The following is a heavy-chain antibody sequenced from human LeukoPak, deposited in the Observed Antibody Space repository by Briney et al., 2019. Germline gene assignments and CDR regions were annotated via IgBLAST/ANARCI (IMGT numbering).Heavy chain of an antibody. J-gene: IGHJ4*02. CDR1: GYTFTGYY. CDR2: INPNSGGT. CDR3: ARGAYGSGSYSPFDFDY. Sequence: ASVKVSCKASGYTFTGYYMHWVRQPPGQGLEWMLWINPNSGGTNYAQKFQGRVTMTRDTSISTAYMELSRLRSDDTAVYYCARGAYGSGSYSPFDFDYWGQGTLVTVSS. D-gene: IGHD3-10*01. V-gene: IGHV1-2*02.